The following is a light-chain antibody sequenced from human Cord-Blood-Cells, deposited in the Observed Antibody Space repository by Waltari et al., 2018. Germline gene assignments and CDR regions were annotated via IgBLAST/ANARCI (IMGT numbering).Light chain of an antibody. Sequence: QSALTQPASVSGSPGQSITISCTGTSSDVGSYTLVSWYQQHPGKAPKLMIYEGSKWPSGVSNRFSGSKSGNTASLTISGLQAEDEADYYCCSYAGSSTYVFGTGTKVTVL. V-gene: IGLV2-23*01. CDR2: EGS. CDR1: SSDVGSYTL. CDR3: CSYAGSSTYV. J-gene: IGLJ1*01.